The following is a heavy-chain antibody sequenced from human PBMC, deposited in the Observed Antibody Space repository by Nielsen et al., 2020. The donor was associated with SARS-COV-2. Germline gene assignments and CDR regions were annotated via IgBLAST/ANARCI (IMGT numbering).Heavy chain of an antibody. V-gene: IGHV1-69*04. CDR1: GGTFTNYA. CDR3: ARSLAISSGWYYDY. CDR2: IIPILGIA. J-gene: IGHJ4*02. D-gene: IGHD6-19*01. Sequence: SVKVSCKASGGTFTNYAFSWMRQAPGQGLEWMGRIIPILGIATYAQKFQGRVTITADKSTSTAFMEATSLISEDTAVYYCARSLAISSGWYYDYWGQGILVTVSS.